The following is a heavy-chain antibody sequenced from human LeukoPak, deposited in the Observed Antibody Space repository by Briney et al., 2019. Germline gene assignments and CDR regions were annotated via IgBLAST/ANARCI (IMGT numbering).Heavy chain of an antibody. D-gene: IGHD7-27*01. CDR3: ARCFWGSSYYRMDV. CDR2: INSDESST. Sequence: GGSLRLSCAASGFTFSDYWMHWVRQAPGKGLVWVSRINSDESSTTYADSVKGRFTISRDNAKNTLYLQVNGLRPEDTAVYYCARCFWGSSYYRMDVWGKGTTVTVSS. CDR1: GFTFSDYW. J-gene: IGHJ6*04. V-gene: IGHV3-74*01.